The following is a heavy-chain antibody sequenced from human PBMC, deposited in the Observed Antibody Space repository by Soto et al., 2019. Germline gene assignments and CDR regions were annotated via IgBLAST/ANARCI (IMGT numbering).Heavy chain of an antibody. D-gene: IGHD6-19*01. Sequence: PGGSLRLSCAASGFSFSTYGMSWVRQAPGKGLEWVSGISGRGDSTYNADSVKGRFTISRDNSKSTVYLQMNKLRVEDTAVYYCAKGTRGSAWLLDYWGQGSMVTVSS. J-gene: IGHJ4*02. CDR2: ISGRGDST. CDR1: GFSFSTYG. V-gene: IGHV3-23*01. CDR3: AKGTRGSAWLLDY.